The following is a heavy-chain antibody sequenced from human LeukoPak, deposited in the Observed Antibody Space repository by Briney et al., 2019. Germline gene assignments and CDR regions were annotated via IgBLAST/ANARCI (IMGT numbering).Heavy chain of an antibody. CDR2: IHYSGST. CDR1: GGSIGSYY. V-gene: IGHV4-59*08. D-gene: IGHD6-19*01. J-gene: IGHJ4*02. Sequence: SETLSLTCTVSGGSIGSYYWSWIRQPPGKGLEWIGYIHYSGSTNYNPSLKSRVTISVDTSTNQFSLKLSSVTAADAAVYYCARGYSTDWAFDYWGQGTLVTVSS. CDR3: ARGYSTDWAFDY.